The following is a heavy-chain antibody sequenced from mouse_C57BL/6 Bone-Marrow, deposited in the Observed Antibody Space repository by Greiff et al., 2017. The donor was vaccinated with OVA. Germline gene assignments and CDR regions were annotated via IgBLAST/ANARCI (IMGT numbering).Heavy chain of an antibody. V-gene: IGHV14-3*01. CDR2: IDPANGNT. D-gene: IGHD1-1*01. CDR3: ARDFYLLLRWGYAMDY. CDR1: GFNIKNTY. J-gene: IGHJ4*01. Sequence: VQLQQSVAELVRPGASVKLSCTASGFNIKNTYMHWVKQRPEQGLEWIGRIDPANGNTKYAPKYQGKATITADTSSNTAYLQLSSLTSEDTAIYYGARDFYLLLRWGYAMDYWGQGTSVTVSS.